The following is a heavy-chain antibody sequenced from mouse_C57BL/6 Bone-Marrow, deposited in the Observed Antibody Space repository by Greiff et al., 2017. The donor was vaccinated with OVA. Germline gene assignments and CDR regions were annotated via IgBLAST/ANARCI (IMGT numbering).Heavy chain of an antibody. D-gene: IGHD2-1*01. J-gene: IGHJ2*01. CDR2: IYPSDSAT. CDR3: ARGTMVKYYFDY. V-gene: IGHV1-61*01. CDR1: GYTFTSYW. Sequence: QVQLQQPGAELVRPGSSVKLSCKASGYTFTSYWMDWVKQRPGQGLEWIGNIYPSDSATHYNQKFKDKATLTVDKSSSTAYMQLSSLTSEESAVYYCARGTMVKYYFDYWGQGTTLTVSS.